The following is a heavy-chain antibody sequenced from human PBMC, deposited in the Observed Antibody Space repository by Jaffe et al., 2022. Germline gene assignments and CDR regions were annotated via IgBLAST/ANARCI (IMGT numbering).Heavy chain of an antibody. J-gene: IGHJ4*02. CDR2: IRYDGSNK. CDR3: AKDAMYNWNYHGATRYFDY. CDR1: GFTFSSYG. D-gene: IGHD1-7*01. Sequence: QVQLVESGGGVVQPGGSLRLSCAASGFTFSSYGMHWVRQAPGKGLEWVAFIRYDGSNKYYADSVKGRFTISRDNSKNTLYLQMNSLRAEDTAVYYCAKDAMYNWNYHGATRYFDYWGQGTLVTVSS. V-gene: IGHV3-30*02.